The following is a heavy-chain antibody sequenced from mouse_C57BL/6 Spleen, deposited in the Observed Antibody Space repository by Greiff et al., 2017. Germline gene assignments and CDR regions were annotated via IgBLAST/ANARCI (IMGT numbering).Heavy chain of an antibody. Sequence: EVQLQQSGPELVKPGASVKIPCKASGYTFTDYNMDWVKQSHGKSLEWIGDINPNNGGTIYNQKFKGKATLTVDKSSSTAYMELRSLTSEDTAVYYCARRSLYYYGSSYRDFDYWGQGTTLTVSS. CDR1: GYTFTDYN. CDR2: INPNNGGT. V-gene: IGHV1-18*01. CDR3: ARRSLYYYGSSYRDFDY. J-gene: IGHJ2*01. D-gene: IGHD1-1*01.